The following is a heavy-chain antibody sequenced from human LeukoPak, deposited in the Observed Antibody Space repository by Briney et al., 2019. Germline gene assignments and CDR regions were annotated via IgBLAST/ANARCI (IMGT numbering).Heavy chain of an antibody. J-gene: IGHJ3*02. V-gene: IGHV4-39*07. CDR1: GGSISSSSYY. D-gene: IGHD2-15*01. CDR2: IYYSGST. CDR3: ARVCSGGSCYRGDAFDI. Sequence: SETLSLTCTVSGGSISSSSYYWGWIRQPPGKGLEWIGSIYYSGSTNYNPSLKSRVTISVDTSKNQFSLKLSSVTAADTAVYYCARVCSGGSCYRGDAFDIWGQGTMVTVSS.